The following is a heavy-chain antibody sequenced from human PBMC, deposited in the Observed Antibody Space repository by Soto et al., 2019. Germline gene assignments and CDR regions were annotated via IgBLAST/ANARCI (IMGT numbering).Heavy chain of an antibody. V-gene: IGHV3-7*05. D-gene: IGHD3-16*01. CDR3: ARDWGAPGRGSAFGYYYHFGMDV. Sequence: EVQLVESGGGLVQPGGSLRLSCAASGFTFSTYWMNWVRQAPGKGLEWVANIKEDGSEEYYVDSVKGRFTISRDTAKNSLFLDMNRLRGEGTAVYYCARDWGAPGRGSAFGYYYHFGMDVWGQGTTVTVPS. CDR2: IKEDGSEE. CDR1: GFTFSTYW. J-gene: IGHJ6*02.